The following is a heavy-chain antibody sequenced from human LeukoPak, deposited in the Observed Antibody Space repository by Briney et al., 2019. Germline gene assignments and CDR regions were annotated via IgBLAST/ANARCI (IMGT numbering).Heavy chain of an antibody. Sequence: ASVKVSCKASGGTFSSYAISWVRQAPGQGLEWMGGIIPIFGTANYAQKFQGRATITTDESTSTAYMELSSLRSEDTAVYYCAREDRYCSGGSCYSAGYGMDVWGQGTTVTVSS. D-gene: IGHD2-15*01. J-gene: IGHJ6*02. V-gene: IGHV1-69*05. CDR3: AREDRYCSGGSCYSAGYGMDV. CDR1: GGTFSSYA. CDR2: IIPIFGTA.